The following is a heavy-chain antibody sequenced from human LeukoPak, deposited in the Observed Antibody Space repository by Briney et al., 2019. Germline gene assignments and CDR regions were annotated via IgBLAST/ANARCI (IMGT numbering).Heavy chain of an antibody. CDR3: ARTTRYFDWLDKYYFDY. CDR2: INPNSGGT. J-gene: IGHJ4*02. V-gene: IGHV1-2*02. D-gene: IGHD3-9*01. Sequence: ASVKVSCKASGYTFTGYYMHWVRQAPGQGLEWMGWINPNSGGTNYAQKFRGRVTMTRDTSISTAYMELSRLRSDDTAVYYCARTTRYFDWLDKYYFDYWGQGTLVTVSS. CDR1: GYTFTGYY.